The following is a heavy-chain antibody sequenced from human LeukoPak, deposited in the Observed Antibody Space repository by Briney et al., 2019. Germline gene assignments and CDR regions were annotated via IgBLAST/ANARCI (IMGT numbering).Heavy chain of an antibody. Sequence: GGSLRLSCAASGFTFSSYAMSWGRQAPGKGLEWVSAISGSGGSTYYADSVKGGFTISRENAKNTLYLQMNSQRAEDTAVYYCAKGCRAGTTTLAFDYCVQGTLVTVSS. CDR1: GFTFSSYA. J-gene: IGHJ4*02. V-gene: IGHV3-23*01. D-gene: IGHD1-7*01. CDR2: ISGSGGST. CDR3: AKGCRAGTTTLAFDY.